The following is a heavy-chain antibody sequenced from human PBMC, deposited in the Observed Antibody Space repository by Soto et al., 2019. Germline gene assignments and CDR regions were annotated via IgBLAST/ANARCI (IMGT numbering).Heavy chain of an antibody. D-gene: IGHD2-15*01. CDR1: GYTFTTYA. J-gene: IGHJ3*02. Sequence: QVQLVQSGAEEKKPGASVKVSCKASGYTFTTYAMHWVRQAPGQRLEWMGWINAGNDNTKYSPRFQDRVTITRDTCASTAYMELSSLRSEDTAVYYCAGEYSRSFADNAFDIWGQGTMVTVSS. CDR3: AGEYSRSFADNAFDI. V-gene: IGHV1-3*05. CDR2: INAGNDNT.